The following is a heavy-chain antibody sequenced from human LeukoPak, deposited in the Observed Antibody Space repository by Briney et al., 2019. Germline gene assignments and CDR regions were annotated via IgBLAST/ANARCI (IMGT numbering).Heavy chain of an antibody. D-gene: IGHD6-13*01. CDR3: ARVLGYSSSWYEYPTDAFDI. Sequence: GGSLRLSCAASGLTFSSYWMSWVRQAPGKGLGWVANIKQDGSEKYYVDSVKGRFTISRDNAKNSLYLQMNSLRAEDTAVYYCARVLGYSSSWYEYPTDAFDIWGQGTMVTVSS. J-gene: IGHJ3*02. CDR2: IKQDGSEK. V-gene: IGHV3-7*01. CDR1: GLTFSSYW.